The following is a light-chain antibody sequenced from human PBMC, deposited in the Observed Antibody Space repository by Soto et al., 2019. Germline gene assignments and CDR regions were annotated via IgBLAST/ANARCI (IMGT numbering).Light chain of an antibody. V-gene: IGKV3-11*01. Sequence: EIVLTQSPATLSLSPGERATLSCRASQSVSTYLAWYQQKPGQAPRLLIYDASNRATGIPARFSGSGSGTDFTLTIRSLEPEDFAVYYCQHRSNWLAFGGGTKVDIK. CDR2: DAS. CDR3: QHRSNWLA. CDR1: QSVSTY. J-gene: IGKJ4*01.